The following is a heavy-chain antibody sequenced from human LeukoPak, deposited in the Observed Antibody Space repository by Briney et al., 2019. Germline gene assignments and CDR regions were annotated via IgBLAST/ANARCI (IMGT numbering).Heavy chain of an antibody. V-gene: IGHV5-51*01. Sequence: GESLKISCKGSGYSFTSYWIRWVRQMPGKGLEWMGIIYPGDSDTRYSPPFQGQVTISADKSISTAYLQWSSLKASDTAMYYCARETCSGGSCFHLDYWGQGTLVTVSS. CDR1: GYSFTSYW. CDR3: ARETCSGGSCFHLDY. J-gene: IGHJ4*02. D-gene: IGHD2-15*01. CDR2: IYPGDSDT.